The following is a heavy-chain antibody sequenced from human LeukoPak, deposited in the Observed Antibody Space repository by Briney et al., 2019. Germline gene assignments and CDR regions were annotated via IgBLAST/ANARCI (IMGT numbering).Heavy chain of an antibody. Sequence: SETLSLTCAVYGGSFSGYYWSWIRQPPGKGLEWIGEINHSGSTNYNPSLKSRVTISVDTSKNQFSLKLSSVTAADTAVYYCARDSGSYYLDYWGQGTLVTVSS. J-gene: IGHJ4*02. V-gene: IGHV4-34*01. CDR2: INHSGST. CDR1: GGSFSGYY. D-gene: IGHD1-26*01. CDR3: ARDSGSYYLDY.